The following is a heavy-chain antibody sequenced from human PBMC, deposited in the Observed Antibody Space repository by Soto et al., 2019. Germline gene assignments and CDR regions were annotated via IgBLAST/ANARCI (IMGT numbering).Heavy chain of an antibody. Sequence: PSETLSLTCTVSGGSISSYYWSWIRQPPGKGLEWIGYIYYSGTTNYNPSLKSRGTISVDTSKNQFSLKLSSVTAADTAVYYCARVNRGAVYYFAYWGQRTLVTVSS. CDR2: IYYSGTT. J-gene: IGHJ4*02. CDR3: ARVNRGAVYYFAY. V-gene: IGHV4-59*01. D-gene: IGHD3-16*01. CDR1: GGSISSYY.